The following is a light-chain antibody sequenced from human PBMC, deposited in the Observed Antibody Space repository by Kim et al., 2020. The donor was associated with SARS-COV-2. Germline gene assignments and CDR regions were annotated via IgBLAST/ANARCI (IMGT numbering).Light chain of an antibody. CDR1: ISNIWNNY. V-gene: IGLV1-51*01. CDR2: DNN. J-gene: IGLJ2*01. Sequence: GQKVTISCPGRISNIWNNYVSWYPQPPGTAPKLLIYDNNKRPSGIPDRFSGSKSGTSATLGITGLQTGDEADYYCGTWDSSLSAGVFGGGTQLTVL. CDR3: GTWDSSLSAGV.